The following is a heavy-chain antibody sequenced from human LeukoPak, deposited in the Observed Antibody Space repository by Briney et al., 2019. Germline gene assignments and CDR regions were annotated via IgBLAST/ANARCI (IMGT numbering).Heavy chain of an antibody. CDR2: IFHSGST. CDR1: GYSISSGYY. Sequence: SETLSLTCAVSGYSISSGYYWGWIRQPPGKGLEWIGSIFHSGSTYQNPSLKRRVTISLDTSKNHYSLKISSVTAADTAVYYCARSAEELVDEYYFNYWGQGTLVTVSS. J-gene: IGHJ4*02. D-gene: IGHD6-6*01. V-gene: IGHV4-38-2*01. CDR3: ARSAEELVDEYYFNY.